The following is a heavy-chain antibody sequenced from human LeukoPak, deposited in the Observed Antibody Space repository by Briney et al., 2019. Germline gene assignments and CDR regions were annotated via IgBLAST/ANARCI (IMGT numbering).Heavy chain of an antibody. CDR1: GASFSGYY. Sequence: SETLSLTCAVYGASFSGYYWSWIRQPPGKGLEWIGEINHSGSTNYNPSLKSRVTISVDTSKNQFSLKLSSVTAADTAVYYCARSPRYSGSYYYYYGMDVWGQGTTVTVSS. J-gene: IGHJ6*02. CDR3: ARSPRYSGSYYYYYGMDV. D-gene: IGHD1-26*01. V-gene: IGHV4-34*01. CDR2: INHSGST.